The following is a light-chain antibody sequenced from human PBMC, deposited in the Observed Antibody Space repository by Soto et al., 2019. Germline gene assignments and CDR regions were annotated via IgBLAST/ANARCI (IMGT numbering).Light chain of an antibody. CDR2: EVT. J-gene: IGLJ2*01. Sequence: QSVLTQPPSASGSPGQSVTISCTGTSSDVGGYNYVSWYQQHPGKAPKLMIYEVTKRPSGVPDRFSGSKSGNTASLTVSGLQAEDEADYFCSSHGGINNVVFGGGTQLTVL. CDR3: SSHGGINNVV. V-gene: IGLV2-8*01. CDR1: SSDVGGYNY.